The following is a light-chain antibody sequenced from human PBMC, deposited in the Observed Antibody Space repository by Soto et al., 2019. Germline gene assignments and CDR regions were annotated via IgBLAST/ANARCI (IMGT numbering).Light chain of an antibody. J-gene: IGKJ5*01. CDR2: DAS. V-gene: IGKV3-11*01. CDR1: QSVRTS. CDR3: QQRSNWPPIT. Sequence: EIVLTQSPATLSLSPGERATLSCSASQSVRTSLAWYQQQPGQAPRLLIYDASNRATGIPARFSGSGSGTDFTLTISSLEPEDFAVYYCQQRSNWPPITFGQGTRLEIK.